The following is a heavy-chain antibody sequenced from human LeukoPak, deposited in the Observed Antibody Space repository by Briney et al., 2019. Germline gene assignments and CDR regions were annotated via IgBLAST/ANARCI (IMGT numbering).Heavy chain of an antibody. Sequence: ASVKVSCKASGYTFTGYYMHWVRQAPGQGLEWMGWINPNSGGTNYAQKFQGRVTMTRDTSISTAYMELSRLRSDDTAVYYCAHQYGITIFGVPTEVAFDIWGQGTMVTVSS. J-gene: IGHJ3*02. D-gene: IGHD3-3*01. V-gene: IGHV1-2*02. CDR1: GYTFTGYY. CDR3: AHQYGITIFGVPTEVAFDI. CDR2: INPNSGGT.